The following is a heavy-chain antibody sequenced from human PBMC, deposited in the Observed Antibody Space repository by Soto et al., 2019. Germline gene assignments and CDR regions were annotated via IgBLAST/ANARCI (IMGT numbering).Heavy chain of an antibody. Sequence: GGSLRLSCAASGFTFSSYAMSWVRQAPGKGLEWVSAISGSGGSTYYADSVKGRFTISRDNSKNTLYLQMNSLRAEDTAVYYCAKLPQGRPSNYVRGSYPMDVWGQGTTVTVSS. CDR1: GFTFSSYA. CDR2: ISGSGGST. V-gene: IGHV3-23*01. D-gene: IGHD3-16*02. CDR3: AKLPQGRPSNYVRGSYPMDV. J-gene: IGHJ6*02.